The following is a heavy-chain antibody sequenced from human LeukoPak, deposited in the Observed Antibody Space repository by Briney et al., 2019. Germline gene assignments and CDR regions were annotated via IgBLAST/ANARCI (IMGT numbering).Heavy chain of an antibody. J-gene: IGHJ4*02. D-gene: IGHD3-22*01. CDR3: ARASSGPTAGIDY. CDR2: IYTRGST. V-gene: IGHV4-4*07. Sequence: SSETLSLTCTVSGGSISSYYWSCIRQPAGKGLEWIGRIYTRGSTNYNPSLKSRVTMSVDTSKNQFSLKLSSATAADTAVYYCARASSGPTAGIDYWGQGTLVTVSS. CDR1: GGSISSYY.